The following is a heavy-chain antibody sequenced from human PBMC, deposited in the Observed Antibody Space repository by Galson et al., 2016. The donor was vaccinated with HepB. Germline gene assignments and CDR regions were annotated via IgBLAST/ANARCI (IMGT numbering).Heavy chain of an antibody. CDR2: IFWDNDK. CDR3: AHTRLGMDWFDP. J-gene: IGHJ5*02. V-gene: IGHV2-5*02. D-gene: IGHD7-27*01. CDR1: GFSLATGGVG. Sequence: PALVKPTQTLTLTCTFSGFSLATGGVGVGWIRQPPGKAPEWVAIIFWDNDKYYSPSEKNRLAITMGTSRNQVVLEMTNVDPVDTGTYYCAHTRLGMDWFDPWGQGTLVTVSS.